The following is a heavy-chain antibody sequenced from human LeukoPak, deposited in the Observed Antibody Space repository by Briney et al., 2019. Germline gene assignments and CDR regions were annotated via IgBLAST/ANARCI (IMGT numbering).Heavy chain of an antibody. CDR1: GFTFSSYA. V-gene: IGHV3-64D*06. J-gene: IGHJ3*02. D-gene: IGHD2-21*01. CDR2: IRSNGGST. CDR3: VRVWCGAVAAYAFDI. Sequence: GGSLRLSCSASGFTFSSYAMEWVRQAPGKGLEYVSAIRSNGGSTYYADSVKGRFTISRDNSKNTLYLQMSSLRAEDSAVYYCVRVWCGAVAAYAFDIWGQGTMVTVSS.